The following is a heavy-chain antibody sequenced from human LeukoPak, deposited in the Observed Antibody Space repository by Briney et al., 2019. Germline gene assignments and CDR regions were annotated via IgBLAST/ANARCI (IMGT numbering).Heavy chain of an antibody. D-gene: IGHD3-10*01. Sequence: PGGSLRLSCAASGFTFSSYWMHCVRQAPGKGLVWVSRINSDGSSTSYADSVKGRFTISRDNAKNTLYLQMNSLRAEDTAVYYCARDRDYYGSGSSFDPWGQGTLVTVSS. CDR1: GFTFSSYW. V-gene: IGHV3-74*01. CDR2: INSDGSST. CDR3: ARDRDYYGSGSSFDP. J-gene: IGHJ5*02.